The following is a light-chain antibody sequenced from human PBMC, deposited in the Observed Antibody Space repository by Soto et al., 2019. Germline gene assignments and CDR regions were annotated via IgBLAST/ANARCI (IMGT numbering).Light chain of an antibody. CDR3: ASYTTSATWV. CDR2: EVT. CDR1: SSDIGAYNF. V-gene: IGLV2-14*01. J-gene: IGLJ3*02. Sequence: QSALTQPASVSGSPGQSITISCTGSSSDIGAYNFVSWYQQYPGKAPKVMVYEVTNRPSRVSNRFSGSKSGNTASLTISGFQAEDEADYYCASYTTSATWVFGGGTKVTVL.